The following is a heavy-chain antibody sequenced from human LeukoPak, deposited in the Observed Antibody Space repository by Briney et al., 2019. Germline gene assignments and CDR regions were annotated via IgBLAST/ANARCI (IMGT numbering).Heavy chain of an antibody. CDR2: ISSSGSTI. J-gene: IGHJ6*02. CDR1: GFTFSDYY. D-gene: IGHD3-3*01. CDR3: ARDGSGIWSGYLDYYYYGMDV. Sequence: GGSLRLSCAASGFTFSDYYMSWIRQAPGKGLEWVSYISSSGSTIYYADSVKGRFTISRDSAKNSLYLQMNSLRAEDTAVYYCARDGSGIWSGYLDYYYYGMDVWGQGTTVTVSS. V-gene: IGHV3-11*01.